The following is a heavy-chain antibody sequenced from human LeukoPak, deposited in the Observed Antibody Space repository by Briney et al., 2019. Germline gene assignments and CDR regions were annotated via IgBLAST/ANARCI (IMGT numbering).Heavy chain of an antibody. CDR3: ASRYCSSSTSCYAEDAFDI. D-gene: IGHD2-2*01. J-gene: IGHJ3*02. V-gene: IGHV1-18*01. CDR1: GYTFTNYG. Sequence: ASVKVSCKASGYTFTNYGFSWVRQAPGQGLEWMGWINAYNDNTNYAQKLQGRVTMTTDTSTSTAYMELRSLRSDDTAVYYCASRYCSSSTSCYAEDAFDIWGQGTMVTVSS. CDR2: INAYNDNT.